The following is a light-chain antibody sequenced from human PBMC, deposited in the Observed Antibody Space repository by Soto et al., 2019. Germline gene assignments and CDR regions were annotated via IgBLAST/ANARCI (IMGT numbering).Light chain of an antibody. V-gene: IGKV3-20*01. Sequence: DIVLTQSPGTLSLSPGERATLSCRASQSVSSKSLAWYQQKPGQAPRLLIYGASTRATCVPARFSGSGSGTDFNLTISRLEPEDFAVYHYQQYGSLSWTFGQGTKVDIK. CDR1: QSVSSKS. CDR2: GAS. J-gene: IGKJ1*01. CDR3: QQYGSLSWT.